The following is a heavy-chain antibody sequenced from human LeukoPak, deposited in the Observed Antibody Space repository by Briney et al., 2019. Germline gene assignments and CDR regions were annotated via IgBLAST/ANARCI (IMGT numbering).Heavy chain of an antibody. J-gene: IGHJ5*02. D-gene: IGHD6-13*01. V-gene: IGHV4-59*01. CDR1: GGSISSYY. CDR2: IYYSGST. CDR3: ARDTAAARYNWFDP. Sequence: SETPSLTCTVSGGSISSYYWSWIRQPPGKGLEWIGYIYYSGSTNYNPSLKSRVTISVDTSKNQFSLKLSSVTAADTAVYYCARDTAAARYNWFDPWGQGTLVTVSS.